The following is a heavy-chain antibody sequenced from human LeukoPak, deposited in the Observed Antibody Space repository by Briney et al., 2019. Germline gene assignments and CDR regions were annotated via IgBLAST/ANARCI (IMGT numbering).Heavy chain of an antibody. V-gene: IGHV3-30-3*01. D-gene: IGHD3-10*01. J-gene: IGHJ4*02. CDR3: ARDVLTYGSYFDY. CDR1: GFTFSSYA. Sequence: GSLRLSCAASGFTFSSYAMHWVRQAPGKGLEWVAVISYDGSNKYYADSAKGRFTISRDNSKNTLYLQMNNLRAEDTAVYYCARDVLTYGSYFDYWGQGTLVTVSS. CDR2: ISYDGSNK.